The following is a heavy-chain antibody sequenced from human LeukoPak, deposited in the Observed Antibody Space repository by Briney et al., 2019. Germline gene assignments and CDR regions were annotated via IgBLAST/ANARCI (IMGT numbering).Heavy chain of an antibody. V-gene: IGHV3-30-3*01. CDR1: GFTFSSYA. CDR3: ARGAPRAFDI. J-gene: IGHJ3*02. CDR2: ISYDGSNK. Sequence: GGSLRLSCAASGFTFSSYAMHWVRQAPGKGLEWVAVISYDGSNKYYADSVKGRFTISRDNSKNTLYLQMNSLRAEDTAVYYCARGAPRAFDIWGQGTMVTVSS.